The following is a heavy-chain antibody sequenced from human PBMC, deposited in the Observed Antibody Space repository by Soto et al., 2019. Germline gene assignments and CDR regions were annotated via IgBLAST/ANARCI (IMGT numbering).Heavy chain of an antibody. V-gene: IGHV3-33*01. D-gene: IGHD3-22*01. Sequence: QVQLVESGGGVVQPGRSLRLSCAASGFTFRNYVMHWVRQAPGKGLERVAVIWNDGSNKYYADSVKGRFTISRDNSRNTLYLQMSSLRAEDTAVYCCARVDDYESSGYYYYYGMDVWGQGTTVTVSS. CDR1: GFTFRNYV. CDR3: ARVDDYESSGYYYYYGMDV. J-gene: IGHJ6*02. CDR2: IWNDGSNK.